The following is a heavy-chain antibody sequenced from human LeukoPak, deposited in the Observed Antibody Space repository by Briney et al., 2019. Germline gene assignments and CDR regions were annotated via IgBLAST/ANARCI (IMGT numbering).Heavy chain of an antibody. CDR1: GGSISSYY. CDR2: IYYSGST. V-gene: IGHV4-59*01. CDR3: ATHPRDQLLLYAIDPFFDY. J-gene: IGHJ4*02. Sequence: SETLSLTCTVSGGSISSYYWSWIRQPPGKGLEWIGYIYYSGSTNYNPSLKSRVTISVDTSKNQFSLKLSSVTAADTAVYYCATHPRDQLLLYAIDPFFDYWGQGTLVTVSS. D-gene: IGHD2-2*01.